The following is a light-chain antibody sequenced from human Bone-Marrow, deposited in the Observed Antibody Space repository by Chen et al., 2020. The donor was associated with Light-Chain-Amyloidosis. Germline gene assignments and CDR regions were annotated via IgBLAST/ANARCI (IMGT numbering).Light chain of an antibody. CDR3: QVCDRGSDRPV. CDR2: DDS. CDR1: NIGSTS. Sequence: SSVLTQPSSVSVAPGQTATIACGGNNIGSTSVHWYQQTPGQAPLLVVYDDSDRPSGIPERLSGSDAGNTATLTISRVEAGDEADYCCQVCDRGSDRPVFGGGTKLTVL. J-gene: IGLJ3*02. V-gene: IGLV3-21*02.